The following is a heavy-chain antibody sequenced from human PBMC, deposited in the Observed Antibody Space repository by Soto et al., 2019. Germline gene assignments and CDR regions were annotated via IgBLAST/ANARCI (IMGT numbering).Heavy chain of an antibody. V-gene: IGHV4-34*01. Sequence: SETLSLTCAVYGGSFSGYYWSWIRQPPGKGLEWIGEINHSGSTNYNPSLKSRVTISVDTSKNQFSLKLSSVTAADTAVYYCARGNSVLRFLEWLRQENWFDPWGQGTLVTVSS. CDR2: INHSGST. J-gene: IGHJ5*02. CDR1: GGSFSGYY. CDR3: ARGNSVLRFLEWLRQENWFDP. D-gene: IGHD3-3*01.